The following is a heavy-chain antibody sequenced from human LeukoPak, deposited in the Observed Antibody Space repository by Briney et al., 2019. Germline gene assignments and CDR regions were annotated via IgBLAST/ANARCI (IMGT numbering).Heavy chain of an antibody. CDR3: ARDVPMYSGSHLYYYMDV. CDR2: IYPLETT. J-gene: IGHJ6*03. Sequence: PSETLSLTCTVSGDSVNSGAYYWSWLRQPAGKEPEWIGRIYPLETTNYNPSLKSRVTISVDTSKNQFSLKLSSVTAADTAVYYCARDVPMYSGSHLYYYMDVWGKGTTVTVSS. D-gene: IGHD1-26*01. CDR1: GDSVNSGAYY. V-gene: IGHV4-61*10.